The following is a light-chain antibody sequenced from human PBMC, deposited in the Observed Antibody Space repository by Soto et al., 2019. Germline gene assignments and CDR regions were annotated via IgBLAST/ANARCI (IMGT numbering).Light chain of an antibody. V-gene: IGKV3-11*01. Sequence: IVLTQSPVILSLSPGERATLSCRASQSVSSYLAWYQQRPGQAPRLLIFDASNRATGIPARFSGSGSGTDFTLTISSLEPEDFAVYYCQQRSNWPRTFGQGTKLEIK. CDR1: QSVSSY. CDR3: QQRSNWPRT. J-gene: IGKJ2*01. CDR2: DAS.